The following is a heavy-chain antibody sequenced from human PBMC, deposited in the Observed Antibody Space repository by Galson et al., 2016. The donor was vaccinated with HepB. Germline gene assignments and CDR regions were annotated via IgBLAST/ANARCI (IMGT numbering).Heavy chain of an antibody. J-gene: IGHJ4*02. D-gene: IGHD6-25*01. CDR3: TTDLDRGYDTFDY. CDR1: GFIFSKVW. V-gene: IGHV3-15*01. CDR2: IKSKTDGETT. Sequence: SLRLSCAASGFIFSKVWMSWVRQAPGKGLEWVGRIKSKTDGETTDYAAPVKGRFTISRDDSKNTFFLEMSRLKSEDTAVYYCTTDLDRGYDTFDYWGQGTLVTVSS.